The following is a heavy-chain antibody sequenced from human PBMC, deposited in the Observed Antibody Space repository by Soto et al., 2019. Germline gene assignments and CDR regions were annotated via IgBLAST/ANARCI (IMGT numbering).Heavy chain of an antibody. J-gene: IGHJ4*02. CDR2: INPNSGAT. V-gene: IGHV1-2*02. CDR1: GYTFTGYF. Sequence: AAVKVSCQSSGYTFTGYFMHWVRQAPGQGLEWMGWINPNSGATKYAQKFQGRVTVTRDTSIRTACMELSSLNSDDTAVYFCARGGGTTLDTLHWGQGAPVTFSS. CDR3: ARGGGTTLDTLH. D-gene: IGHD1-1*01.